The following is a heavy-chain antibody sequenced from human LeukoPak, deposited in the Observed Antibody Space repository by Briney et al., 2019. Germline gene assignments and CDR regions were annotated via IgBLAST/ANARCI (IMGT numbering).Heavy chain of an antibody. J-gene: IGHJ3*01. Sequence: ASVKVSCKASGYTFTSYGISWVRQAPGQGLEWMGWISVYNGNTDYAQKLQGRVTMTTDRPTNTAYMELRSLSSDDTAMYYCATHRQEQKTHHAFDVWGQGTMVTVSS. CDR1: GYTFTSYG. CDR3: ATHRQEQKTHHAFDV. CDR2: ISVYNGNT. V-gene: IGHV1-18*01. D-gene: IGHD1-26*01.